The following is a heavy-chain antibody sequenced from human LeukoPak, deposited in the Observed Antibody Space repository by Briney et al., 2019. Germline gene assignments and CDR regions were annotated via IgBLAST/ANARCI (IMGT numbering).Heavy chain of an antibody. V-gene: IGHV3-15*01. J-gene: IGHJ4*02. CDR3: TAEYYSSSVDY. D-gene: IGHD6-6*01. Sequence: GGSLRLSCAASGFTFSNAWMSWVRQAPGKGREWVGRIKSKTDGGTTDYAAPVKGRFTISRDDSKTTLYLQMNSLKTEDTAVYYCTAEYYSSSVDYWGQGTLVTVSS. CDR2: IKSKTDGGTT. CDR1: GFTFSNAW.